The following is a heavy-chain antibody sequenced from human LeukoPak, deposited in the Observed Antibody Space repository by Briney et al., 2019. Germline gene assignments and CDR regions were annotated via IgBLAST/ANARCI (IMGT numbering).Heavy chain of an antibody. CDR3: TRGLVVVAQYFQH. J-gene: IGHJ1*01. D-gene: IGHD2-15*01. CDR1: GFTFDTYT. V-gene: IGHV3-48*01. CDR2: IDTTSTTM. Sequence: GGSLRLSCAASGFTFDTYTMTWVRQAPGTGLEWVSYIDTTSTTMYYADSVKGRFTISRDNAKNSLYLQMNSLRVEDTAVYYCTRGLVVVAQYFQHWGQGTLVTVSS.